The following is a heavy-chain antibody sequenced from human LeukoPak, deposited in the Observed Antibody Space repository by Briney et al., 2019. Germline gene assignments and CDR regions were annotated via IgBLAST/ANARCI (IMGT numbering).Heavy chain of an antibody. D-gene: IGHD1-1*01. J-gene: IGHJ6*03. Sequence: SETLSLTCTVSGGSISSYYWSWIRQPPGKGLEWIGYINYSGSTNYNPSLKSRITISVDTSKNQFSLRLSSVTAADTAVYYCARVSWFPGTSYYYMDVWDKGTTVTVSS. V-gene: IGHV4-59*01. CDR3: ARVSWFPGTSYYYMDV. CDR1: GGSISSYY. CDR2: INYSGST.